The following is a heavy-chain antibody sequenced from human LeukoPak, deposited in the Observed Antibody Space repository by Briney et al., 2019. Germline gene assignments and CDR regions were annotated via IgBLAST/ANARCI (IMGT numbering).Heavy chain of an antibody. Sequence: GESLKISCKGSGYSFTSYWIGWVRQMPGKGLGWMGIIYPGDSDTRYSPSFQGQVTISADKSISTAYLQWSSLKASDTAMYYCARQAGAAAGYRAFDYWGQGTLVTVSS. CDR3: ARQAGAAAGYRAFDY. CDR2: IYPGDSDT. V-gene: IGHV5-51*01. J-gene: IGHJ4*02. CDR1: GYSFTSYW. D-gene: IGHD6-13*01.